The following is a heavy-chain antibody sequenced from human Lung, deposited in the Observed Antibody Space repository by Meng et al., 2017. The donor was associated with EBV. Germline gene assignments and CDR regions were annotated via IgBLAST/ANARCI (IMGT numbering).Heavy chain of an antibody. D-gene: IGHD2-21*01. CDR2: IYNSGST. Sequence: QGQVQESGPGLVKPSQTLSLTCPVSGGSISSGDYYWSWIRQPPGEGLEWIGYIYNSGSTYYNPSLKSRVTISVDTSKNQFSLKLRFVTAADTAVYYCAREGRSHQVGVSVYWGQGNLVTVSS. V-gene: IGHV4-30-4*01. J-gene: IGHJ4*02. CDR3: AREGRSHQVGVSVY. CDR1: GGSISSGDYY.